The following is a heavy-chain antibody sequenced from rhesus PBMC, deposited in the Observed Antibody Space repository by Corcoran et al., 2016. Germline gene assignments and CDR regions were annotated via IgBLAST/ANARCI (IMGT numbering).Heavy chain of an antibody. Sequence: QVQLQESGPGLVKPSETLSLTCAVPGGSISSHYWRRFRHPPGQGLEWIGCRYGSGGSIDYNPCLKSRFTISSETSKYQCSLKLSSVTAADTAVYYCARKSCWSGDDYWGQGVLVTVSS. V-gene: IGHV4-160*01. CDR2: RYGSGGSI. J-gene: IGHJ4*01. CDR1: GGSISSHY. CDR3: ARKSCWSGDDY. D-gene: IGHD6-13*01.